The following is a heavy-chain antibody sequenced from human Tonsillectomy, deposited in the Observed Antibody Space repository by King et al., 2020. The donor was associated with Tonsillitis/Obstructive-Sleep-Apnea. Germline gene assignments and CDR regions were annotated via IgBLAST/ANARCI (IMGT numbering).Heavy chain of an antibody. CDR1: GGSISSYY. V-gene: IGHV4-59*08. CDR2: IYYSGST. Sequence: VQLQESGPGLVKPSETLSLTCTVSGGSISSYYWSWIRQPPGKGLEWIGYIYYSGSTNHNPSLKSRVTISLDTSKKQFSLKLSSVTAADTAVYYCASSDYYDSSRHSSYYYMGVWGKGTTVTVSS. CDR3: ASSDYYDSSRHSSYYYMGV. D-gene: IGHD3-22*01. J-gene: IGHJ6*03.